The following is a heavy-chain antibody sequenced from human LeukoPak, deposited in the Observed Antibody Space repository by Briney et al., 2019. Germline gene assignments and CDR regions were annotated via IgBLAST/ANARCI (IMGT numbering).Heavy chain of an antibody. CDR2: INPNSGGT. J-gene: IGHJ4*02. V-gene: IGHV1-2*02. CDR3: ARAVSVVVSAAMYDY. Sequence: ASVKVSCKASGYTFTGYYMHWVRQAPGQGLEWMGWINPNSGGTNYAQKLQGRVTMTTGTSTSTAYMELRSLRSDDTAVYYCARAVSVVVSAAMYDYWGQGTLVTVSS. CDR1: GYTFTGYY. D-gene: IGHD2-2*01.